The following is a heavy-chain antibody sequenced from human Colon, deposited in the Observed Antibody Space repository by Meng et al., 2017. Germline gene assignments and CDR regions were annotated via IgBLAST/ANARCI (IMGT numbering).Heavy chain of an antibody. V-gene: IGHV3-23*01. CDR1: GFTVTTHY. J-gene: IGHJ4*02. CDR2: ISGSGGST. Sequence: GESLKISCAASGFTVTTHYMSWVRQAPGKGLEWVSAISGSGGSTYYADSVKGRFTISRDNSKNTLYLQMNSLRAEDTAVYYCAKSHEDPMIVVVLDYWGQGTLVTVSS. D-gene: IGHD3-22*01. CDR3: AKSHEDPMIVVVLDY.